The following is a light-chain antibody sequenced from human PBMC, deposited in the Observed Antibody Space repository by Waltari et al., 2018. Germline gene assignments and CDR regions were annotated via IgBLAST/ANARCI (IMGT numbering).Light chain of an antibody. J-gene: IGKJ1*01. V-gene: IGKV3-20*01. Sequence: EIVLTQSPGTLSLSSGERATLSCRTSQSISKYFAWYQQKPGQAPRLLIYQASSRATGIPDRFSGSGSGTDFSLTISRLEPEDFAVYYCQHYVSLPVTFGQGTKVEIK. CDR1: QSISKY. CDR3: QHYVSLPVT. CDR2: QAS.